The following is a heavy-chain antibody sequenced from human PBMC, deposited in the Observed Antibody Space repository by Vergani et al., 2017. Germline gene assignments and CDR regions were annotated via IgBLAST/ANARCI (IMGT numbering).Heavy chain of an antibody. D-gene: IGHD3-10*01. CDR1: GYTFTGYY. CDR3: ARDGDITMVRGVINY. J-gene: IGHJ4*02. CDR2: INPNSGGT. V-gene: IGHV1-2*02. Sequence: QVQLVQSGAEVKKPGASEKVSCKASGYTFTGYYMHWVRQAPGQGLEWMGWINPNSGGTNYAQKFQGRVTMTRDTSISTAYMELSRLRSDDTAVYYCARDGDITMVRGVINYWGQGTLVTVSS.